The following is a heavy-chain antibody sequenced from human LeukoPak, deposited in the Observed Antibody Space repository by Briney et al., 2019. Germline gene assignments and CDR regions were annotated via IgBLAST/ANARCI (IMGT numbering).Heavy chain of an antibody. J-gene: IGHJ4*02. D-gene: IGHD3-22*01. CDR1: GFTFSSYW. V-gene: IGHV3-7*01. CDR2: IKQDGSEK. CDR3: ARDYYDSSGYYYYFDY. Sequence: PGGSLRLSCAASGFTFSSYWMSWVRQAPGKGLEWVANIKQDGSEKYYVDSVKGRFTISRDNAKNSLYLQMNSPRAEDTAVYYCARDYYDSSGYYYYFDYWGQGTLVTVSS.